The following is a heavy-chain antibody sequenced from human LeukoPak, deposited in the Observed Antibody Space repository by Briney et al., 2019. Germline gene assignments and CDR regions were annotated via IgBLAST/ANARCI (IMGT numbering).Heavy chain of an antibody. Sequence: ASETLSLTCTVTGGSFSTFYWSWIRQPPGKGLEWIGHFYYSGSTTYNTSLKSRVTFSVDTSRNQFPLKLTSVAAADTALYYCARGQGGNYDLNYFDYWGQGALVTVSS. J-gene: IGHJ4*02. CDR2: FYYSGST. V-gene: IGHV4-59*01. CDR3: ARGQGGNYDLNYFDY. D-gene: IGHD1-7*01. CDR1: GGSFSTFY.